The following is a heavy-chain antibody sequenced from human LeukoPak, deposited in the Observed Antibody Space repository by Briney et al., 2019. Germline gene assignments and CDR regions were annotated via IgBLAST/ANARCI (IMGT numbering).Heavy chain of an antibody. V-gene: IGHV4-59*08. J-gene: IGHJ4*02. CDR1: GGSISSYY. CDR2: IYYSGST. D-gene: IGHD3-9*01. CDR3: ARLSRYFDWPYYFDY. Sequence: SETLSLTCTVSGGSISSYYWSWIRQPPGKGLEWIGYIYYSGSTNYNPSLKSRVTISVDTSKNQFSLKLSSVTAADTAVYYCARLSRYFDWPYYFDYWGQGTLVTVSS.